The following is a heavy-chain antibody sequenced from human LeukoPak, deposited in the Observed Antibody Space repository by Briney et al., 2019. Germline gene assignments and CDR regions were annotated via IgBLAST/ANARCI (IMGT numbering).Heavy chain of an antibody. V-gene: IGHV3-23*01. CDR2: ISGSGGST. D-gene: IGHD1-26*01. CDR3: AKQIGSYCVVAGFDP. CDR1: GFTFSSYA. Sequence: GGSLRLSCAASGFTFSSYAMSWVRQAPGKGLEWVSAISGSGGSTYYADSVKGRFTISRDNSKNTLYLQMNSLRAEDTAVYYCAKQIGSYCVVAGFDPWGQGTLVTVSS. J-gene: IGHJ5*02.